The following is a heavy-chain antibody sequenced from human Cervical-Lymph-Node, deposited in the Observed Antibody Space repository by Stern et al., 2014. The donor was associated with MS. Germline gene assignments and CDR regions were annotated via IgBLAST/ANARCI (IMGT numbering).Heavy chain of an antibody. V-gene: IGHV1-69*01. J-gene: IGHJ6*02. Sequence: QVQLVESGAEEKKPGSSVKVSCKASAGSSTSYAINWVRQAPGQGLEWMGGLIPFLGTTKYAEKFEGRFTMTADESTNTAYMELSSLRPEDSAVYFCARDSSTSHYYYGMDVWGQGTTVTVSS. CDR3: ARDSSTSHYYYGMDV. D-gene: IGHD2-2*01. CDR2: LIPFLGTT. CDR1: AGSSTSYA.